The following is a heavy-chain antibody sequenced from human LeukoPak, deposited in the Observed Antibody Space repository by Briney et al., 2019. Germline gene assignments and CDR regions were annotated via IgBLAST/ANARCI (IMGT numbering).Heavy chain of an antibody. J-gene: IGHJ4*02. D-gene: IGHD2-15*01. CDR3: ARRYCSGGSCYYFDY. Sequence: PSXXLSLTCTVSGGSISSSSYYWGWIRQPPGKGLEWIGSIYYSGSTYYNPSLKSRVTVSVDTAKNQFSRKLSSVPAADTAVYYCARRYCSGGSCYYFDYWGQGTLVTVSS. V-gene: IGHV4-39*01. CDR1: GGSISSSSYY. CDR2: IYYSGST.